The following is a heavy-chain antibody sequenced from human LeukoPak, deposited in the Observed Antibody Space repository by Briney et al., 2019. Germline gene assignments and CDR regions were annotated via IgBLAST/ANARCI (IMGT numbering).Heavy chain of an antibody. J-gene: IGHJ4*02. CDR2: INHSGST. D-gene: IGHD6-6*01. CDR1: GGSFSGYY. CDR3: ARATPPIAARQAYFDY. V-gene: IGHV4-34*01. Sequence: SETLSLTCAVYGGSFSGYYWSWIRQPPGKGLEWIGEINHSGSTNYNPSLKSRVTISVDTSKNQFSLKLSSVTAADTAVYYCARATPPIAARQAYFDYWGQGTLVTVSS.